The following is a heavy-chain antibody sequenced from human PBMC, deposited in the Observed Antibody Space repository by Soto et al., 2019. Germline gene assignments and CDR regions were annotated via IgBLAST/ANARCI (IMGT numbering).Heavy chain of an antibody. V-gene: IGHV3-21*01. D-gene: IGHD3-10*01. J-gene: IGHJ4*02. CDR3: ARSGSGSYYFFDY. CDR2: ISSSSSYI. CDR1: GFTFSSYS. Sequence: GGSLRLSCAASGFTFSSYSMNWVRQAPGKGLEWVSSISSSSSYIYYADSVKGRFTISRDNAKNSLYLQMNSLRAEDTAVYYCARSGSGSYYFFDYWGQRTLVTVSS.